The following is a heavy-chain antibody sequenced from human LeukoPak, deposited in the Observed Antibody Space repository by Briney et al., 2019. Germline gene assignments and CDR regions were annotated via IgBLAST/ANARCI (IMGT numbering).Heavy chain of an antibody. CDR3: ARGEYYYDSSGSNPAEYFQH. J-gene: IGHJ1*01. CDR2: IYTSGST. V-gene: IGHV4-61*02. Sequence: PSQTLSLTCTVSGGSISSGSYYWSWLRQPAGKGLEWIGRIYTSGSTNYNPSLKSRVTISVDTSKNQFSLKLSSVTAADTAVYYCARGEYYYDSSGSNPAEYFQHWGQGTLATVSS. CDR1: GGSISSGSYY. D-gene: IGHD3-22*01.